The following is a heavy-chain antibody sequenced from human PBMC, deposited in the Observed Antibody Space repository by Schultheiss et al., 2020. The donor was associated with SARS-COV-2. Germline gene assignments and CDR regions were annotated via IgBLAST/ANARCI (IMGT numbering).Heavy chain of an antibody. Sequence: GGSLRLSCAASGFTFSSYGMHWVRQAPGKGLEWVAVISYDGSNKYYADSVKGRFTISRDNDKNSLYLQMNSLRAEDTAVYYCARVWYSSGWYWFDYWGQGTLVTVSS. CDR2: ISYDGSNK. V-gene: IGHV3-30*12. CDR3: ARVWYSSGWYWFDY. D-gene: IGHD6-19*01. CDR1: GFTFSSYG. J-gene: IGHJ4*02.